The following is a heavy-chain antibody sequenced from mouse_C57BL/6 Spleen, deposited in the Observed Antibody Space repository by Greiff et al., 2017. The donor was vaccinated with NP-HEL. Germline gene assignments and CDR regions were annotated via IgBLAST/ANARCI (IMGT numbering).Heavy chain of an antibody. J-gene: IGHJ2*01. D-gene: IGHD1-1*01. CDR2: IYPGSGNT. V-gene: IGHV1-76*01. Sequence: VQLQQSGAELVRPGASVKLSCKASGYTFTDYYINWVKQRPGQGLEWIARIYPGSGNTYYNEKFKGKATLTAEKSSSTAYMQLSSLTSEDSAVYFCARSGYGSSYYFDYWGQGTTLTVSS. CDR1: GYTFTDYY. CDR3: ARSGYGSSYYFDY.